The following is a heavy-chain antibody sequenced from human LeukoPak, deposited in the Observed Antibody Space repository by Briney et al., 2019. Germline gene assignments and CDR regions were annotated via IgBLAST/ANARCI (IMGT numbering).Heavy chain of an antibody. J-gene: IGHJ4*02. Sequence: PSETLSLTCTVSGGSISSSSYYWGWIRQPPGKGLEWIGYIYYSGSTNYNPSLKSRVTISVDTSKNQFSLKLSSVTAADTAVYYCARGPGASSTIHDDYGDDEYYFDYWGQGTLVTVSS. CDR2: IYYSGST. D-gene: IGHD4-17*01. V-gene: IGHV4-61*05. CDR1: GGSISSSSYY. CDR3: ARGPGASSTIHDDYGDDEYYFDY.